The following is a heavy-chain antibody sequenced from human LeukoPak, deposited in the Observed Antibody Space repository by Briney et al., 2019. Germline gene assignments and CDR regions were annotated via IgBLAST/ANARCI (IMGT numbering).Heavy chain of an antibody. V-gene: IGHV3-23*01. D-gene: IGHD3-22*01. CDR1: GFTFSSYA. J-gene: IGHJ4*02. Sequence: GGSLRLTCAASGFTFSSYAMSWVRQAPGKGLEWVSAISGSGGSTYYADSVKGRFTISRDNSKNTLYLQMNSLRAEDTAVYYCASTGARYYYDSSGYYSFDYWGQGTLVTVSS. CDR2: ISGSGGST. CDR3: ASTGARYYYDSSGYYSFDY.